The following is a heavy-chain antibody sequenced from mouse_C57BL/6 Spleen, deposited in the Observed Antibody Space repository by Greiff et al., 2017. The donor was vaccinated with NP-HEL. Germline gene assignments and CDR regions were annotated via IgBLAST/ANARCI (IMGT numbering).Heavy chain of an antibody. V-gene: IGHV1-76*01. CDR1: GYTFTDYY. Sequence: QVQLQQSGAELVRPGASVKLSCKASGYTFTDYYINWVKQRPGQGLEWIARIYPGSGNTYYNEKFKGKATLTAEKSSSTAYMQLSSLTSEDSAVYLCARFPYDGYFYYAMDYWGQGTSVTVSS. CDR3: ARFPYDGYFYYAMDY. J-gene: IGHJ4*01. D-gene: IGHD2-3*01. CDR2: IYPGSGNT.